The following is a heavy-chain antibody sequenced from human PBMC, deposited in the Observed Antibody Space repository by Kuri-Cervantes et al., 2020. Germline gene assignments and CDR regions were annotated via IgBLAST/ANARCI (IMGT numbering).Heavy chain of an antibody. J-gene: IGHJ4*02. CDR1: GFTFSSFS. CDR3: ANHCSGGSCYDY. CDR2: ISSSSSYI. D-gene: IGHD2-15*01. Sequence: GESLKISCEVSGFTFSSFSMNWVRQAPGKGLEWVSSISSSSSYIYYADSVKGRFTISRDNAKNSLYLQMNSLRAEDTAVYYCANHCSGGSCYDYWGQGTLVTVSS. V-gene: IGHV3-21*03.